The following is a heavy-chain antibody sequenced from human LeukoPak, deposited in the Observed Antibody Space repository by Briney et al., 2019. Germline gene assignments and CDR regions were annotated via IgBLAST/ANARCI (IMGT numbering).Heavy chain of an antibody. CDR2: IYGADNT. Sequence: GGSLRLSCAASGFSVSNNYMSWVRQAPGKGLEWVSVIYGADNTYYADSVRGRFTVSRDNSKNTVYLQMISLRAEDTAVYYCARDGGNLRSKVGMDVWGQGTTVTVSS. D-gene: IGHD4-23*01. V-gene: IGHV3-66*01. J-gene: IGHJ6*02. CDR1: GFSVSNNY. CDR3: ARDGGNLRSKVGMDV.